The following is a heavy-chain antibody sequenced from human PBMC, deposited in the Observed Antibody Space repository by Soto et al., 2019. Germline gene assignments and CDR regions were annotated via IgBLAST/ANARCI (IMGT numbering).Heavy chain of an antibody. CDR2: INHSGST. CDR1: GGSFSGYY. J-gene: IGHJ4*02. D-gene: IGHD3-10*01. V-gene: IGHV4-34*01. Sequence: SETLSLTCAVYGGSFSGYYWSWIRQPPGKGLEWIGEINHSGSTNYNPSLKSRVTISVDTSKNQFSLKLSSVTAADTAVYYCARERLGTMVRGVKYFFDYWGQGTLVTVSS. CDR3: ARERLGTMVRGVKYFFDY.